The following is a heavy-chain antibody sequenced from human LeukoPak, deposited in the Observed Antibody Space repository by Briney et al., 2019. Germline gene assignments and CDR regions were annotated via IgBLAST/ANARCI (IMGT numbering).Heavy chain of an antibody. CDR3: ARNYYDSSDYKYAFDY. D-gene: IGHD3-22*01. J-gene: IGHJ4*02. CDR2: IYTSGST. CDR1: GGSISNYY. V-gene: IGHV4-4*07. Sequence: SETLSLTCTVSGGSISNYYWSWIRQPAGKGLEWIGRIYTSGSTNYNPSLKSRVTMSIDTSKNQFSLKLSSVTAADTAVYYCARNYYDSSDYKYAFDYWGQGTLVTVSS.